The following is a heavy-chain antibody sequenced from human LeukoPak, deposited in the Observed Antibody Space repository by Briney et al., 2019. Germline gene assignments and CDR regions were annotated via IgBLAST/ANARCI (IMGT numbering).Heavy chain of an antibody. CDR1: GYTFTSYG. V-gene: IGHV1-18*04. J-gene: IGHJ6*04. D-gene: IGHD3-10*01. CDR2: ISAYNGNT. Sequence: ASVKVSCKASGYTFTSYGISWVRQAPGQGLEWMGWISAYNGNTNYAQKLQGRVTMTTDASTSTAYMELRSLRSDDTAVYYCARGAMVRGVTGMDVWGKGTTVTVSS. CDR3: ARGAMVRGVTGMDV.